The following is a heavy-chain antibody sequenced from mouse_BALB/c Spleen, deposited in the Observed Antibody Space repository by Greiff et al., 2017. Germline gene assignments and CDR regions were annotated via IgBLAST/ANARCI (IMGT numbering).Heavy chain of an antibody. V-gene: IGHV1-5*01. D-gene: IGHD1-1*01. CDR1: GYSFTSYW. Sequence: VQLQQSGTVLARPGASVKMSCKASGYSFTSYWMHWVKQRPGQGLEWIGAIYPGNSDTSYNQKFKGKAKLTAVTSASTAYMELSSLTNEDSAVYYCARGHYGYFDNWGQGTTLTDSP. J-gene: IGHJ2*01. CDR3: ARGHYGYFDN. CDR2: IYPGNSDT.